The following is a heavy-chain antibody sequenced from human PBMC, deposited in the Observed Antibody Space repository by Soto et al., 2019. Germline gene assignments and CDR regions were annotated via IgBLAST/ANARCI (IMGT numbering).Heavy chain of an antibody. CDR3: ARIVGATYRFLDF. CDR1: GFTVSSNY. V-gene: IGHV3-53*01. D-gene: IGHD1-26*01. CDR2: IYSGGST. J-gene: IGHJ4*02. Sequence: HPGGSLRLSCAASGFTVSSNYMNWVRQAPGKGLEWVSVIYSGGSTYYADSVKGRFSISRDNSKNTLYLQMNSLRAEDTAVYYCARIVGATYRFLDFWGQGTLVTVSS.